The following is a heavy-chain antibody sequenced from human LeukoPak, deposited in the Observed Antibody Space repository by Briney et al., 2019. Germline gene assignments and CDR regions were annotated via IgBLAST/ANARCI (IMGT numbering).Heavy chain of an antibody. J-gene: IGHJ5*02. D-gene: IGHD3-3*01. CDR3: ERERGRLIFGVVKHWFDP. CDR2: IFHSGST. Sequence: SETLSLTCIVSGGSISSYYWSWIRQPAGKGLEWIASIFHSGSTFYNPSVKSRVTISVDPPKNQFSLTLRPVNAADVAVYYCERERGRLIFGVVKHWFDPWGQGNLVTVSS. V-gene: IGHV4-59*05. CDR1: GGSISSYY.